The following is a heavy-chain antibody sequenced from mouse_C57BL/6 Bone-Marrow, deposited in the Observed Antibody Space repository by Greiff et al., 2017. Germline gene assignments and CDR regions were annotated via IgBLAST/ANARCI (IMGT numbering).Heavy chain of an antibody. Sequence: EVQLQQSGAELVRPGASVKLSCTASGFNIKDYYMHWVKQRPEQGLEWIGRIDPEDGDTEYAPKFQGKATMTADTSSNTAYLQLSSLTSEDTAVYYCYGYYVAYAMDYWGQGTSVTVSS. D-gene: IGHD2-3*01. CDR1: GFNIKDYY. J-gene: IGHJ4*01. CDR2: IDPEDGDT. V-gene: IGHV14-1*01. CDR3: YGYYVAYAMDY.